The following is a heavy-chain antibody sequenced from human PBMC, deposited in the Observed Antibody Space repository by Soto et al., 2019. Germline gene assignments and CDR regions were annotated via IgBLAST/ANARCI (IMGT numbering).Heavy chain of an antibody. J-gene: IGHJ6*02. V-gene: IGHV4-31*03. D-gene: IGHD3-3*01. Sequence: PSETLSLTCTVSGGSISSGGYYWSWIRQHPGKGLEWIGYIYYSGSTYYNPSLKSRVTISVDTSKNQFSLKLSSVTAADTAVYYCARDSSPNYDFWSGYNYYYGMDVWGQGTTVTVSS. CDR1: GGSISSGGYY. CDR3: ARDSSPNYDFWSGYNYYYGMDV. CDR2: IYYSGST.